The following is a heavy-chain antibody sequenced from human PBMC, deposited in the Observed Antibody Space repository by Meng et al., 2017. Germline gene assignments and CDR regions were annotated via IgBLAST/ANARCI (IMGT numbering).Heavy chain of an antibody. D-gene: IGHD5-18*01. CDR1: GFTFSDYY. CDR2: ISSSGSTI. J-gene: IGHJ5*02. CDR3: ARDLAYSYALRQGNWFDP. Sequence: GESLKISCAASGFTFSDYYMSWIRQAPGKGLEWVSYISSSGSTIYYADSVKGRFTISRDNAKNSLYLQMNSLRAEDMAVYYCARDLAYSYALRQGNWFDPWGQGNRVNGAS. V-gene: IGHV3-11*01.